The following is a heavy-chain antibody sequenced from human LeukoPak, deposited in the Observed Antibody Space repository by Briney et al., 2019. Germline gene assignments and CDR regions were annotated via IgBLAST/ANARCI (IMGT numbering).Heavy chain of an antibody. V-gene: IGHV4-38-2*01. J-gene: IGHJ3*02. CDR2: IYHSGST. CDR3: ARAVGYCSSTSCYVGAFDI. CDR1: GYSISSGYY. D-gene: IGHD2-2*01. Sequence: SETLSLTCAVSGYSISSGYYWGWIRPPPGKGLEWSGGIYHSGSTYYNPSLKSRVTISVDTSKDQFSLKLSSVTAADTAVYYCARAVGYCSSTSCYVGAFDIWGQGTMVTVSS.